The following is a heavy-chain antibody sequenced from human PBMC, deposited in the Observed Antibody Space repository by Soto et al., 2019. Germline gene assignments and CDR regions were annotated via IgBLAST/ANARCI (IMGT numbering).Heavy chain of an antibody. CDR3: ARVPDR. D-gene: IGHD2-2*01. J-gene: IGHJ5*02. CDR2: IYYSGST. V-gene: IGHV4-39*07. Sequence: SETLSLTCAVSGGSISSGGYYWGWIRQPPGKGLEWIGNIYYSGSTNYNPSLKSRVTISVDRSKNQFSLKLSSVTAADTAVYYCARVPDRWGQGTLVTVSS. CDR1: GGSISSGGYY.